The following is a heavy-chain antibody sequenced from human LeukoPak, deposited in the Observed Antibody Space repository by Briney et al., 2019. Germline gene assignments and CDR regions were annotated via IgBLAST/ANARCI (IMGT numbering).Heavy chain of an antibody. V-gene: IGHV1-2*02. D-gene: IGHD2-15*01. J-gene: IGHJ4*02. CDR2: INPNSGGT. CDR1: GYTFTGYY. CDR3: ARGERYCSGGSCYSGDVNY. Sequence: ASVKVSCKASGYTFTGYYMHWVRQAPGQGLEWMGWINPNSGGTNYAQKFQGRVTMTRDTSISTAYMELSRLRSDDTAVYYCARGERYCSGGSCYSGDVNYWGQGTLVTVSS.